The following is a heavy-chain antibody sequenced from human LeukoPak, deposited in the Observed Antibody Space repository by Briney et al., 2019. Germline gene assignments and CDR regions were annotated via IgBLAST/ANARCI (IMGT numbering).Heavy chain of an antibody. Sequence: GGSLRLSCSASGFTLSSYAMHWVPPAPGKGLEYVSAISCNGGSTYYADSVKGRFTISRDNSKNTLYLQMSSLRAEDTAVYYCVRTAYGSGSNFDYWGQGTLVTVSS. CDR3: VRTAYGSGSNFDY. CDR1: GFTLSSYA. V-gene: IGHV3-64D*06. D-gene: IGHD3-10*01. CDR2: ISCNGGST. J-gene: IGHJ4*02.